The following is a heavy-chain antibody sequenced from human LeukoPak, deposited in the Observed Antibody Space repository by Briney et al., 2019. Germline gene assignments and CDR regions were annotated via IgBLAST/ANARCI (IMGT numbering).Heavy chain of an antibody. CDR3: ARDSALLRRPFDY. CDR1: GVSISSGDYY. Sequence: SQTLSLTCTVSGVSISSGDYYWRWIRQPPGKGLEWIGYIYYSGSTYYNPSLKSRVTISVDTSKNQFSLKLSSVTAADTAVYYCARDSALLRRPFDYWGQGTLVTVSS. V-gene: IGHV4-30-4*08. J-gene: IGHJ4*02. CDR2: IYYSGST. D-gene: IGHD2-15*01.